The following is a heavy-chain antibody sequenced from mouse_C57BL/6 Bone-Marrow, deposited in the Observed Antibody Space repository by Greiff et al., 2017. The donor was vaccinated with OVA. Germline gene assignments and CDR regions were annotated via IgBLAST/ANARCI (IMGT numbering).Heavy chain of an antibody. CDR2: IYPGSGNT. CDR3: ASSSYYFDY. V-gene: IGHV1-76*01. Sequence: QVTLKESGAELVRPGASVKLSCKASGYTFTDYYINWVKQRPGQGLEWIARIYPGSGNTYYNEKFKGKATLTAEKSSSTAYMQLSSLTSEDSAVYFCASSSYYFDYWGQGTTLTVSS. CDR1: GYTFTDYY. D-gene: IGHD1-1*01. J-gene: IGHJ2*01.